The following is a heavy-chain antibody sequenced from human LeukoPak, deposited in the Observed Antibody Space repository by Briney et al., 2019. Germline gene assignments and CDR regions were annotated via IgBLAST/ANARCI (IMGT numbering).Heavy chain of an antibody. J-gene: IGHJ4*02. V-gene: IGHV4-59*12. CDR3: ARAQRYYDILTGYSSLFDY. D-gene: IGHD3-9*01. Sequence: SETLSLTCTVSGGSISSYYWSWIRQPPGKGLEWIGYIYYSGRTKYNPPLKSRVTISVDTSKNQFSLKLSSVTAADTAVYYCARAQRYYDILTGYSSLFDYWGQGTLVTVSP. CDR1: GGSISSYY. CDR2: IYYSGRT.